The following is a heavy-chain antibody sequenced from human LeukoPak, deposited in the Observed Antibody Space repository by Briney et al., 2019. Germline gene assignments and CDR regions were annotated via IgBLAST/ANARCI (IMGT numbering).Heavy chain of an antibody. CDR2: INSDGSST. D-gene: IGHD3-10*01. Sequence: GGSLRLSCAASGFIFSSYWMHWVRQAPGKGLVWVSRINSDGSSTSYADSVKGRFTISRDNAKNTLYLQMNSLRAEDTAVYYCASAIGPGSPFDYWGQGTLVTVSS. CDR1: GFIFSSYW. J-gene: IGHJ4*02. CDR3: ASAIGPGSPFDY. V-gene: IGHV3-74*01.